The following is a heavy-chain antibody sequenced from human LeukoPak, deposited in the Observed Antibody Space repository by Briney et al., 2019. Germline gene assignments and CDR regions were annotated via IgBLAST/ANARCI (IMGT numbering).Heavy chain of an antibody. J-gene: IGHJ4*02. CDR2: ISSSSTTI. D-gene: IGHD5-18*01. V-gene: IGHV3-48*03. Sequence: GGSLRLSCAASGFNFISYEMNWVRQAPGKGLEWVSYISSSSTTIYYADSVKGRFTISRDNSKNTVDLQMDSLRADDTAVYYCARDEYTYGGRTHPYFFDYWGQGTLVTVSS. CDR1: GFNFISYE. CDR3: ARDEYTYGGRTHPYFFDY.